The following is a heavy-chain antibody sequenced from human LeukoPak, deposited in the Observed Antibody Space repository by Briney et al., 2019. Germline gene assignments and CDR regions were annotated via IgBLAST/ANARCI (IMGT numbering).Heavy chain of an antibody. CDR1: GVTLSDHH. J-gene: IGHJ3*02. D-gene: IGHD3-16*01. V-gene: IGHV3-72*01. Sequence: PGGSLRLSCAASGVTLSDHHVDWVRQAPGKGLEWVGRTRDKARSYRTEYAASVDGRFTISRDDSKNAVYLQMNSLKTEDTAVYYCARDGGEGDNSAFDIWAKGQWSPSLQ. CDR2: TRDKARSYRT. CDR3: ARDGGEGDNSAFDI.